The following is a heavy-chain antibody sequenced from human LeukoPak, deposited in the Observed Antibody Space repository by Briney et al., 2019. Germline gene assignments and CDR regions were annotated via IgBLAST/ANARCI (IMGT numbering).Heavy chain of an antibody. J-gene: IGHJ5*02. CDR3: AKDYSVGGSGSYSWFDT. Sequence: PGGSLRLSCAASGFTFSNYAMTWFRQAPGKGLEWVSVISGSGDTTYYADSAKGRFAISRDNSRSTLYLQMNSLRAEDTAVYYCAKDYSVGGSGSYSWFDTWGQGTLVTVSS. D-gene: IGHD3-10*01. V-gene: IGHV3-23*01. CDR1: GFTFSNYA. CDR2: ISGSGDTT.